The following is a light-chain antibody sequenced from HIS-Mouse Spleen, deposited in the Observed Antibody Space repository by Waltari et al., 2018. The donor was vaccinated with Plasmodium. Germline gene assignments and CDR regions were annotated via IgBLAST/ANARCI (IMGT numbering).Light chain of an antibody. CDR3: LLYYGGGRV. J-gene: IGLJ3*02. CDR2: ITS. CDR1: TGAVTSGYY. V-gene: IGLV7-43*01. Sequence: QTVVTQEPSLTVSPGGTVTLTCASSTGAVTSGYYPNWFQQKPGQAPRAPIYITSNKHSWTPARFSGSRLGGKASLALSGVQPEEEAEYYCLLYYGGGRVVGGGTKLTVL.